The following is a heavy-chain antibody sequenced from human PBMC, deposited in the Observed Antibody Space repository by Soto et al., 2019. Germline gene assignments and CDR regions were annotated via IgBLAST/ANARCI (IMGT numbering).Heavy chain of an antibody. CDR2: ISAYNGNT. CDR1: GYTFTSYG. V-gene: IGHV1-18*01. D-gene: IGHD4-4*01. Sequence: GASVKVSCKASGYTFTSYGISWVRQAPGQGLEWMGWISAYNGNTNYAQKLQGRVTMTTDTSTSTAYMELRSLRSDDTAVYYCASYLTPTPFYSNYGTYYYYMDVWGKGTTVTVSS. J-gene: IGHJ6*03. CDR3: ASYLTPTPFYSNYGTYYYYMDV.